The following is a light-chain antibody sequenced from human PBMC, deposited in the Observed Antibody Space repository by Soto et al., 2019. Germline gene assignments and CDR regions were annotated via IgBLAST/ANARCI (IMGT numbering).Light chain of an antibody. V-gene: IGKV3-15*01. CDR3: QQYGSSSWT. CDR1: QSVRSN. CDR2: GAS. J-gene: IGKJ1*01. Sequence: EIVMTQSPATLSVSPGEGVTLSCRAGQSVRSNLAWYQQKPGQAPRLLIYGASTRATGIPARFSGSGSGTEFTLSISRLEPEDFAVYYCQQYGSSSWTFGQGTKVDIK.